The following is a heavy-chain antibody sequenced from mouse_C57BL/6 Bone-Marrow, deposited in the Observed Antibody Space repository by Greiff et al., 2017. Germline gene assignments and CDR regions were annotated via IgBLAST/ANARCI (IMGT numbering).Heavy chain of an antibody. D-gene: IGHD1-1*01. CDR1: GYTFTSYW. CDR3: AGWTDYYGSFYAMDY. Sequence: QVQLQQPGAELVKPGASVKMSCKASGYTFTSYWITWVKQRPGQGLEWIGDIYPGSGSTNYNEKFKSKATLTVDTSSSTAYMQLSSLTSEDSAVYYCAGWTDYYGSFYAMDYWGQGTSVTVSS. V-gene: IGHV1-55*01. CDR2: IYPGSGST. J-gene: IGHJ4*01.